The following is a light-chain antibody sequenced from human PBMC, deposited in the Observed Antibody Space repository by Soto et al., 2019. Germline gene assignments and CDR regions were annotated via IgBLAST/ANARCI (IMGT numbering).Light chain of an antibody. CDR3: QQLNSYRIT. V-gene: IGKV1-9*01. J-gene: IGKJ5*01. CDR1: QGIGSY. CDR2: DAS. Sequence: DIQLTQSPSFLSASVGDRVTITCRARQGIGSYLAWYQQKPGKAPKLLIYDASTLQSGVPSRFSGSGSGTEFTLTISSLQPEDSATYDCQQLNSYRITFGQGTRLEIK.